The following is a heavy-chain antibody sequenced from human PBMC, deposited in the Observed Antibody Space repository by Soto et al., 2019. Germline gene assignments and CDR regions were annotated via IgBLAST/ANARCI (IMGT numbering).Heavy chain of an antibody. D-gene: IGHD3-10*01. J-gene: IGHJ4*02. Sequence: GGSLRLSCAASGFTFSDYYMSWIRQAPGKGLEWVSYISSSGSTIYYADSVKGRFTISRDISKNTVYLQMNSLRAEDTAVYYYARDGSSRPTEYWGQGTLVTVSS. CDR1: GFTFSDYY. CDR2: ISSSGSTI. V-gene: IGHV3-11*04. CDR3: ARDGSSRPTEY.